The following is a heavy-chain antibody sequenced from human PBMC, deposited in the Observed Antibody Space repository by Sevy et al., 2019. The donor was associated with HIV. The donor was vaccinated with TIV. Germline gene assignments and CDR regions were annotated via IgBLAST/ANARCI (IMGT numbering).Heavy chain of an antibody. CDR1: GFRFSDHD. Sequence: GESLKISCAASGFRFSDHDMSWIRQAPGKGLEWVAYISRSGTIIYYADSVRGRFTISRENAKNSLFLQMNSLRVEDTAMYYRMSDYSGSYHKNYFDYGGQGTLVTVSS. V-gene: IGHV3-11*01. CDR3: MSDYSGSYHKNYFDY. J-gene: IGHJ4*02. D-gene: IGHD1-26*01. CDR2: ISRSGTII.